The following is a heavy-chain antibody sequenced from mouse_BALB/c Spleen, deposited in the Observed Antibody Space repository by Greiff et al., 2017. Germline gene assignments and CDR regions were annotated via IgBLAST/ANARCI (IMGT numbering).Heavy chain of an antibody. J-gene: IGHJ3*01. CDR1: GYTFSSYW. CDR3: ARSRSRAWFAY. V-gene: IGHV1-9*01. Sequence: QVQLQQSGAELMKPGASVKISSKATGYTFSSYWIEWVKQRPGHGLEWIGEILPGSGSTNYNEKFKGKATFTADTSSNTAYMQLSSLTSEDSAVYYCARSRSRAWFAYWGQGTLVTVSA. CDR2: ILPGSGST.